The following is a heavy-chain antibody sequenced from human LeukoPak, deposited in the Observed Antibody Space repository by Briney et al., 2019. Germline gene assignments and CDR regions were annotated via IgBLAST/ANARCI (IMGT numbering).Heavy chain of an antibody. CDR3: ARVLAKMALDY. V-gene: IGHV4-34*01. J-gene: IGHJ4*02. CDR1: GGSFSGYY. D-gene: IGHD5-12*01. Sequence: SETLSLTCAVYGGSFSGYYWSWIRQPPGEGLEWIGEINHSGSTNYNPSLKSRVTISVDTSKNQFSLKLSSVTAADTAVYYCARVLAKMALDYWGQGTLVTVSS. CDR2: INHSGST.